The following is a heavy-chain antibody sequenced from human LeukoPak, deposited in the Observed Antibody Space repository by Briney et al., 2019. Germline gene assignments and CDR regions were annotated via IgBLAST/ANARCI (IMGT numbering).Heavy chain of an antibody. CDR1: GGSITSTLYY. J-gene: IGHJ1*01. D-gene: IGHD2-2*01. V-gene: IGHV4-39*01. Sequence: SETLSLTCTVSGGSITSTLYYWGWFRQSSGKGLEWIGSIYYSGSTYYNPSLKSRVTISVDTSKNQFSLRLTSVTAADTAVYFCAGQPENTRGFYWGQGTLVTVS. CDR2: IYYSGST. CDR3: AGQPENTRGFY.